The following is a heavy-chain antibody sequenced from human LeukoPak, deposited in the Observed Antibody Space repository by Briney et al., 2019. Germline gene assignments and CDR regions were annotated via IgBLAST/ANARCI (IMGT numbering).Heavy chain of an antibody. CDR2: ISSSGSTI. J-gene: IGHJ4*02. CDR3: AKFLPTHIVVANYYFDY. V-gene: IGHV3-48*03. D-gene: IGHD2-21*01. CDR1: GFTFSSYE. Sequence: GGSLRLSCAASGFTFSSYEMNWVRQAPGKGLEWVPYISSSGSTIYYADSVKGRFTISRDNSKNTLYLQMNSLRAEDTAVYYCAKFLPTHIVVANYYFDYWGQGTLVTVSS.